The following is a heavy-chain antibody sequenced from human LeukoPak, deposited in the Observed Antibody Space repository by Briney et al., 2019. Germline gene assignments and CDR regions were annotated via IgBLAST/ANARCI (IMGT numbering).Heavy chain of an antibody. Sequence: PEESLKIPCKGPGYRFSSYWVAWVRQLPGKGLEWLGIIYPGDSDTRYSPSFQGQVTISAGKSISTAYLQWSSLKASDTAMYYCARRFHGSSGYYVGGLDYWGQGTLVTVSS. J-gene: IGHJ4*02. CDR2: IYPGDSDT. V-gene: IGHV5-51*01. D-gene: IGHD3-22*01. CDR1: GYRFSSYW. CDR3: ARRFHGSSGYYVGGLDY.